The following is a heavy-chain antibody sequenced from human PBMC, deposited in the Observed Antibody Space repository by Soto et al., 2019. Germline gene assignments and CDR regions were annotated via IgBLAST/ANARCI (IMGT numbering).Heavy chain of an antibody. J-gene: IGHJ6*02. V-gene: IGHV4-4*07. CDR2: IYTSGST. Sequence: SETLSLTCTVSGGSISSYYWSWIRQPAGKGLEWIGRIYTSGSTNYNPSLKSRVTMSVDTSKNQFSLKLSSVTAADTAVYYCARDLQQLVRVGYYYYGMDVWGQGTTVTASS. CDR3: ARDLQQLVRVGYYYYGMDV. CDR1: GGSISSYY. D-gene: IGHD6-13*01.